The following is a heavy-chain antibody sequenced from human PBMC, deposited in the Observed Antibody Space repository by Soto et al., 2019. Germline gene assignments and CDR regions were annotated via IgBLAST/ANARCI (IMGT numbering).Heavy chain of an antibody. CDR3: ARELSWGSNCYYYMDV. V-gene: IGHV3-48*01. CDR2: ISSSSSVI. Sequence: EVQLVESGGGLVQPGGSLRLSCATSGFILSDCAMNWVRQAPGKGLEWVSYISSSSSVIDYADSVKGRFTVSRDNARNSLYLEMNSRRAEATAVYYCARELSWGSNCYYYMDVWGKGTTVTVSS. D-gene: IGHD7-27*01. J-gene: IGHJ6*03. CDR1: GFILSDCA.